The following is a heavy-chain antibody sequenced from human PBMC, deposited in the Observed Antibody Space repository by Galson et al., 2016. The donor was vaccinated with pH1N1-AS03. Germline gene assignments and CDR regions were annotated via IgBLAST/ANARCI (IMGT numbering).Heavy chain of an antibody. CDR2: IWYDGSNK. Sequence: SLRLSCAASGFTFSGYGMHWVRQAPGKGLGWVAVIWYDGSNKYYADSVKGRFTISRDNSKNTLYLQMNSLRAEDTAVYYCAREALPDYYHSSGPIDYWGHGTLVTVSS. D-gene: IGHD3-22*01. V-gene: IGHV3-33*01. CDR3: AREALPDYYHSSGPIDY. CDR1: GFTFSGYG. J-gene: IGHJ4*01.